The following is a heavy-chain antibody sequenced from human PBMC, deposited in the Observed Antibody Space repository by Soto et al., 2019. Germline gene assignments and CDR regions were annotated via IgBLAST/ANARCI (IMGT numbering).Heavy chain of an antibody. V-gene: IGHV1-69*13. CDR3: ASRDYYGSGTSNSGGRYYGMDV. Sequence: GASVKVSCKASGGTFSSYAISWVRQAPGQWLEWMGGIIPIFGTANYAQKLQGRVTITADESTSTAYMELSSLRSEDTAVYYCASRDYYGSGTSNSGGRYYGMDVWGQGTTVTVSS. CDR2: IIPIFGTA. CDR1: GGTFSSYA. D-gene: IGHD3-10*01. J-gene: IGHJ6*02.